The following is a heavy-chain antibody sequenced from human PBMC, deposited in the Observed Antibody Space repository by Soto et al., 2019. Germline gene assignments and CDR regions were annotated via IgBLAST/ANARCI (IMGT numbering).Heavy chain of an antibody. J-gene: IGHJ1*01. CDR3: TTDSGTGYITEYFQH. CDR1: GFTFSNAW. CDR2: IKSKTDGGTT. V-gene: IGHV3-15*01. D-gene: IGHD3-10*01. Sequence: GGSLRLSCAASGFTFSNAWMSWVRQAPGKGLEWVGRIKSKTDGGTTDYAAPVKGTITISRDDSKNTLYLQMNSLKTEYTAVYYCTTDSGTGYITEYFQHWGQGTMVTVSS.